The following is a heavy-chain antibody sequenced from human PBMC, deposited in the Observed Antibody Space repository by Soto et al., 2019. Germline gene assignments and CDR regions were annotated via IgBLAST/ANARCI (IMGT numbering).Heavy chain of an antibody. CDR2: IWYDGSNK. J-gene: IGHJ6*02. CDR1: GFTFSSYG. V-gene: IGHV3-33*01. Sequence: GGSLRLSCAASGFTFSSYGMHWVRQAPGKGLEWVAVIWYDGSNKYYADSVKGRFTISRDNSKNTLYLQMNSLRAEDTAVYYCARDLTEGYYYGMDVWGQGTTVTVSS. CDR3: ARDLTEGYYYGMDV. D-gene: IGHD2-21*02.